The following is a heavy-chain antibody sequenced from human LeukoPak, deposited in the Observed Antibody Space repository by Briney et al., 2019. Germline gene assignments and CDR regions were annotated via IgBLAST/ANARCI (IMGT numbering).Heavy chain of an antibody. CDR1: GFTFSSYS. CDR2: ISISSSYI. Sequence: GGSLRLSCAASGFTFSSYSMNWVRQAPGKGLEWVSSISISSSYIYYADSVKGRFTISRDNAKNSLYLQMNSLRAEDTAVYYCARAPTSSSWFRWYFDLWGRGTLVTVSS. V-gene: IGHV3-21*01. CDR3: ARAPTSSSWFRWYFDL. D-gene: IGHD6-13*01. J-gene: IGHJ2*01.